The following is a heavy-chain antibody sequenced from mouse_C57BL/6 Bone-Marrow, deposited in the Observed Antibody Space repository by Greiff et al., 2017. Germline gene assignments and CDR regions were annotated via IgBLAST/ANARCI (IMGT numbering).Heavy chain of an antibody. CDR3: TTCYGNYAGFAY. D-gene: IGHD2-1*01. J-gene: IGHJ3*01. CDR1: GFNIKDYY. Sequence: VQLQQSGAELVRPGASVKLSCTASGFNIKDYYMHWVKQRPEQGLEWIGRIDPADGDTEYAPKFQGKATMTADTSSNTAYLQLSSLTSEDTAVYYCTTCYGNYAGFAYWGQGTLVTVSA. CDR2: IDPADGDT. V-gene: IGHV14-1*01.